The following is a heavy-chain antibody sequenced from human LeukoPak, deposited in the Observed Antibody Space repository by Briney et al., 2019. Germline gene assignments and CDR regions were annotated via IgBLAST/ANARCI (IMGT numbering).Heavy chain of an antibody. CDR3: AKDGGGDFVY. CDR1: GFTFDDYA. Sequence: GRSLRLSCAASGFTFDDYAMHWVRQAPGKGLEWVSGISWNSGSIGYADSVKGRFTISRDNAKNSLYLQMNSLRAEDTASYYCAKDGGGDFVYWGQGTLVTVSS. J-gene: IGHJ4*02. V-gene: IGHV3-9*01. D-gene: IGHD3-16*01. CDR2: ISWNSGSI.